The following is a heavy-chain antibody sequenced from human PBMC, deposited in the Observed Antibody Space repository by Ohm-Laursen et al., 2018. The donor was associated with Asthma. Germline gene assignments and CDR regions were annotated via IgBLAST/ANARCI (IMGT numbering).Heavy chain of an antibody. CDR2: IRSETYGGTT. V-gene: IGHV3-49*03. CDR1: GFTFGDYA. CDR3: ARDLLNWDAAFDV. Sequence: SLRLSCAASGFTFGDYAMSWFRQAPGKGLEWVGFIRSETYGGTTEYAASVKGRFTISRDDSKSIAYLQMNSLETEDTALYYCARDLLNWDAAFDVWGQGTMVTVSS. D-gene: IGHD1-26*01. J-gene: IGHJ3*01.